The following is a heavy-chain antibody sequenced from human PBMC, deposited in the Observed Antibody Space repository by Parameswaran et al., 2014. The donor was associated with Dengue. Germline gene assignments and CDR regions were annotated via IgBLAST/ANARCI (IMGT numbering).Heavy chain of an antibody. Sequence: PGKGLEWIGYIYYSGSTNYNPSLKSRVTISVDTSKNQFSLKLSSVTAADTAVYYCARVASAYCSGGSCYSWDSYYYYGMDVWGQGTTVTVSS. CDR3: ARVASAYCSGGSCYSWDSYYYYGMDV. CDR2: IYYSGST. D-gene: IGHD2-15*01. V-gene: IGHV4-59*13. J-gene: IGHJ6*02.